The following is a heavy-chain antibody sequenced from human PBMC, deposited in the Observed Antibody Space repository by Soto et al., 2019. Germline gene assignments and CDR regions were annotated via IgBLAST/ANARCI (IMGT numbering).Heavy chain of an antibody. CDR1: GGSVSSGSYY. CDR2: IYYSGST. Sequence: PSETLSLTCTVSGGSVSSGSYYWSWIRQPPGKGIEWIGYIYYSGSTNYNPSLKSRVTISVDTSKNQFSLKLSSVTAADTAVYYCARDRDTAMVTYYYYGMDVWGQGTTVTV. V-gene: IGHV4-61*01. CDR3: ARDRDTAMVTYYYYGMDV. D-gene: IGHD5-18*01. J-gene: IGHJ6*02.